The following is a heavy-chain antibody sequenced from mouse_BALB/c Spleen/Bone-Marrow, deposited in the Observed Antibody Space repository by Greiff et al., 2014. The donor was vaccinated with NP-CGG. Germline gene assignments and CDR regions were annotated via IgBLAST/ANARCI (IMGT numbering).Heavy chain of an antibody. Sequence: EVKLVESGGGLVKPGGSLKLSCTASGFTFSDYCMYWVRQTPEKRLEWVATISDGGIYTYYPDSVKGRFTISRDNAKNNLYLQMSSLKSEDTAMYYCARSGEKYGALDYSGQGTSVTVSS. CDR1: GFTFSDYC. D-gene: IGHD1-1*02. V-gene: IGHV5-4*02. CDR3: ARSGEKYGALDY. J-gene: IGHJ4*01. CDR2: ISDGGIYT.